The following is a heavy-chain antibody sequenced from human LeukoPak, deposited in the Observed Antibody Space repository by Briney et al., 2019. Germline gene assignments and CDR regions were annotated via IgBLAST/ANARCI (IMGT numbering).Heavy chain of an antibody. CDR2: ISSSGSTI. V-gene: IGHV3-11*04. Sequence: GGSLRLSCSVSGFTFIDYYMGWIRPAPGKGGEWVLYISSSGSTIYYADSVKGRFTISRDNAKNSLYLQINSLKAEDTAVYYCASHSGLWSGLSYYMDVWGKGTTVTVSS. CDR3: ASHSGLWSGLSYYMDV. D-gene: IGHD3-3*01. J-gene: IGHJ6*03. CDR1: GFTFIDYY.